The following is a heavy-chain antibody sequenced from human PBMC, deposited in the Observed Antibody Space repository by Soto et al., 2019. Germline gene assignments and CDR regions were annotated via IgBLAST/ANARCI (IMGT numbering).Heavy chain of an antibody. CDR2: IYYSGST. J-gene: IGHJ4*02. V-gene: IGHV4-59*01. D-gene: IGHD3-16*01. CDR3: ARDDDYLDY. CDR1: GGSISSYY. Sequence: SETLSLTCTVSGGSISSYYWSWIRQPPGKGLDWIGYIYYSGSTNYNPSLKSRVTISVDTAKNQFSLKLSSVTAADTAVYYCARDDDYLDYWGQGTLVTVSS.